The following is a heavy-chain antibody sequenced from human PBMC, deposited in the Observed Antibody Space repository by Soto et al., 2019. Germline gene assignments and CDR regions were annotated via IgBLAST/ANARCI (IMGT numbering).Heavy chain of an antibody. D-gene: IGHD2-15*01. Sequence: PSETLSLTCAVYGGSFSGYYWSWIRQPPGKGLEWIGEINHSGSTNYNPSLKSRVTISVDTSKNQFSLKLSSVTAADTAVYYCARGYLRYCSGGSCYPFDYWGQGTLVTVS. CDR2: INHSGST. V-gene: IGHV4-34*01. CDR3: ARGYLRYCSGGSCYPFDY. J-gene: IGHJ4*02. CDR1: GGSFSGYY.